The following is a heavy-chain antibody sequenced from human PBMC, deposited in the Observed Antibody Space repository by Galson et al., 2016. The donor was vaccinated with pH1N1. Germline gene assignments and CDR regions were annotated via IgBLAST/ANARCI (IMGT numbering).Heavy chain of an antibody. CDR2: FDPEDGET. CDR3: ATDYYCVRAVGGAAAH. J-gene: IGHJ4*02. D-gene: IGHD3-10*02. CDR1: GYTLTKVS. Sequence: SVKVSCKVTGYTLTKVSMHWVRQAPGKGLEWMGSFDPEDGETLYAQKFQGRLTMTEDSSTDTAYMELNTLRSEDTAVYYCATDYYCVRAVGGAAAHWGQGTLVTVSS. V-gene: IGHV1-24*01.